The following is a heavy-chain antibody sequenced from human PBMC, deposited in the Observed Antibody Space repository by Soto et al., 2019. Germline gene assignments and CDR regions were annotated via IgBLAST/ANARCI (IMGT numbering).Heavy chain of an antibody. V-gene: IGHV3-23*01. CDR1: GLTFSTYA. D-gene: IGHD5-12*01. CDR3: AKWPGGLAGYYSDDYGMDV. J-gene: IGHJ6*02. Sequence: EVHLLESGGDLVQPGGSLRLSCTASGLTFSTYAMSCVRQAPGKGLEWVSAIGGSGTGGRTYYADSVKGRFTISRDKSKITVYLQMNSLRADDAAVYYCAKWPGGLAGYYSDDYGMDVWGQGTTVTVSS. CDR2: IGGSGTGGRT.